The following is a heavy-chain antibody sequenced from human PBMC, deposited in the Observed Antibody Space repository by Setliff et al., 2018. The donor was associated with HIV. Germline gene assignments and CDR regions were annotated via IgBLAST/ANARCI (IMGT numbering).Heavy chain of an antibody. CDR2: IYTCGST. Sequence: PSETLSLTCTVSGGSISSYYWSWIRQPPGKGLEWIGYIYTCGSTNYNPSLKSRVTISVDTSKNQFSLKLSSVTAADTAVYYCARHSPSDYWGQGTLVTVSS. J-gene: IGHJ4*02. CDR1: GGSISSYY. CDR3: ARHSPSDY. V-gene: IGHV4-4*09.